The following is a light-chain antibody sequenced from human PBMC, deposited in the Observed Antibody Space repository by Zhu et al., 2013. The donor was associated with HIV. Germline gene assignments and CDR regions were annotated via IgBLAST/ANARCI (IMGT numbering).Light chain of an antibody. CDR1: QNIGDS. CDR3: QQFHGYPWT. Sequence: MTQSPSTLSASVGDRVTITCRASQNIGDSVAWYQQKPGKAPYVLIYSASSFISGVPSRFSGSGSATEFTLTVSNLQADDFATYYCQQFHGYPWTFGQGTKVEI. V-gene: IGKV1-5*01. J-gene: IGKJ1*01. CDR2: SAS.